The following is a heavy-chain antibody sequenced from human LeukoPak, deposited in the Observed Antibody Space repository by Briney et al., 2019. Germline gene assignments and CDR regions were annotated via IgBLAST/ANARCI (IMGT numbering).Heavy chain of an antibody. D-gene: IGHD2-21*02. CDR1: GGSFSGYY. CDR3: ARGWGSYCGGDCEHYFDY. CDR2: INHSGST. J-gene: IGHJ4*02. Sequence: PSETLSLTCAVYGGSFSGYYWSWIRQPPGKGLEWIGEINHSGSTNYNPSLKSRVTISVDTSKNQFSLKLSSVTAADTAVYYCARGWGSYCGGDCEHYFDYWGQGTLVTVSS. V-gene: IGHV4-34*01.